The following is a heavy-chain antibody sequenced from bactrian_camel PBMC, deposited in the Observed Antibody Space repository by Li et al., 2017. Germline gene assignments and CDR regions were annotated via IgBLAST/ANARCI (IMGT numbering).Heavy chain of an antibody. J-gene: IGHJ6*01. CDR1: GFTFTNYW. Sequence: HVQLVESGGDLVQPGGSLRLSCAASGFTFTNYWMHWVRQGPGKGLEWVSSSSSGALSLVYAGSVKGRFTISQDNAKNTLYLQMNRLEPEDSAMYYCAADPSPCGVVHWEGADFGFQGQGTQVTVS. D-gene: IGHD2*01. CDR2: SSSGALSL. CDR3: AADPSPCGVVHWEGADFGF. V-gene: IGHV3S1*01.